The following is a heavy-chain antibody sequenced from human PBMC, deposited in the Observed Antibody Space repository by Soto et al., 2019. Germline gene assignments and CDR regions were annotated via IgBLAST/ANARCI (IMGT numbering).Heavy chain of an antibody. CDR3: ARGPIMGGTNDWFAP. D-gene: IGHD1-26*01. CDR2: ISPKSGGT. V-gene: IGHV1-2*02. CDR1: GYTFTDYY. J-gene: IGHJ5*02. Sequence: QVQLAQSGAEVKKPWASVKVSCKASGYTFTDYYIHWVRQAPGQGLEWMGWISPKSGGTNFAQNFQGRVTMSRDTSMSTVSMELSRLTSDDTAVYYCARGPIMGGTNDWFAPWGQGTLVTVSS.